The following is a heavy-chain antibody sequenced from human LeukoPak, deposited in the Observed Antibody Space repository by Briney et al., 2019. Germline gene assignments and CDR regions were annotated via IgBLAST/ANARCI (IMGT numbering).Heavy chain of an antibody. CDR2: INHSGSS. D-gene: IGHD3-3*01. CDR1: GGSFSRYY. V-gene: IGHV4-34*01. CDR3: ARGAYDFWSGFNYGMHV. J-gene: IGHJ6*02. Sequence: PSETLSLTCAVYGGSFSRYYWSWIRQPPGKGLEWIGEINHSGSSNYNPSLKSRITISVDTSKNQFSLKLSSVTAADTAVYYCARGAYDFWSGFNYGMHVWGQGTTVTVSS.